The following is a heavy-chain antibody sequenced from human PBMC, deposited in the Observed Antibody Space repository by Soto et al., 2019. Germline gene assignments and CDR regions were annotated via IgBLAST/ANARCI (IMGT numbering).Heavy chain of an antibody. CDR1: GCTCSSYG. CDR3: TTAPVWFGELGDAFDI. J-gene: IGHJ3*02. CDR2: IWYDGSNK. Sequence: GGSLRVSSVASGCTCSSYGMRWVRQAPGKGLEWVAVIWYDGSNKYYADSVKGRFTISRDNSKNSLYLQMNSLKTDDTAVYYCTTAPVWFGELGDAFDIWGQGTMVTVSS. V-gene: IGHV3-33*01. D-gene: IGHD3-10*01.